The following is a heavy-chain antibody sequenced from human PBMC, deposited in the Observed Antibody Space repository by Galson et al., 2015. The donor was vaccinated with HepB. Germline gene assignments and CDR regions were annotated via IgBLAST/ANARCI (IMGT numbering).Heavy chain of an antibody. Sequence: PALVKPTQTLTLTCTFSGFSLRTSGVAVGWVRQSPGKALEWLALISWSDDKRYSPSLRSRLTITKDTSKNQVVLTMTNLDPMDTATYYCARSLGLVGPSFDNWGQGTLVTVSS. CDR3: ARSLGLVGPSFDN. D-gene: IGHD2-8*02. V-gene: IGHV2-5*01. J-gene: IGHJ4*02. CDR2: ISWSDDK. CDR1: GFSLRTSGVA.